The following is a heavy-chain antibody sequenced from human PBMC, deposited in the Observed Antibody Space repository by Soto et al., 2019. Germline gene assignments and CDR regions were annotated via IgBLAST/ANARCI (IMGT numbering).Heavy chain of an antibody. CDR3: ASGAGDSSSDYYFDY. Sequence: SETLSLTCTVSGGSISSYYWSWIRQPPGKGLEWIGYIYYSGSTSYNPSLKSRVTISVDTSKNQFSLKLSSVTAAYTAVYYCASGAGDSSSDYYFDYWGQGTLVTVSS. D-gene: IGHD6-13*01. CDR2: IYYSGST. V-gene: IGHV4-59*01. J-gene: IGHJ4*02. CDR1: GGSISSYY.